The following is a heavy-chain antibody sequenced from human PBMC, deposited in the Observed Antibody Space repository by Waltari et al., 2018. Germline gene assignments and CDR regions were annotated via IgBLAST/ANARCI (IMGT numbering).Heavy chain of an antibody. D-gene: IGHD6-6*01. J-gene: IGHJ4*02. CDR3: AGDWYSSSSYYFDY. CDR2: IYHRGST. V-gene: IGHV4-38-2*02. Sequence: QVQLQESGPGLVKPSETLSLTCAVSGYSISSGYYWGWIRQPPGKGLEWIGSIYHRGSTYYNPAPKSRVTISVDTAKNQVSLKLSSVTAADTAVYYCAGDWYSSSSYYFDYWGQGTLVTVSS. CDR1: GYSISSGYY.